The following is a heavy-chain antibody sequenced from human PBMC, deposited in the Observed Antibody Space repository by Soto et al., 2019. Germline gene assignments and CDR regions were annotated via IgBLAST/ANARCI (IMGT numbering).Heavy chain of an antibody. D-gene: IGHD3-10*01. CDR2: ISGSCGST. CDR1: GFTFSSYA. J-gene: IGHJ4*02. V-gene: IGHV3-23*01. Sequence: GSLRLSCAASGFTFSSYAMSWFRQARGKGLEWVSAISGSCGSTYYADSVKGRFTISRDNSKNTLNLQMNSLRAEDTAVYYCAKQNAITMVRGAHIPLDYWGQGTLVTVSS. CDR3: AKQNAITMVRGAHIPLDY.